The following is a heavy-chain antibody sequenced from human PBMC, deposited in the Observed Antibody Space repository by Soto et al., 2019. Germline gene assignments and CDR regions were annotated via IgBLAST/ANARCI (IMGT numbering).Heavy chain of an antibody. V-gene: IGHV3-74*01. CDR1: GFTFSNYW. D-gene: IGHD3-10*01. Sequence: EVQLVESGGGLVQPGESLRLSCAASGFTFSNYWMHWVRQAPGEGLVWVSRIKGDGSSRDYADSVKGRFTLSRDNAENTVYLQMNSLGAEDSVTYYCARGCLYAYYNDIWGQGTLVTVSS. CDR3: ARGCLYAYYNDI. CDR2: IKGDGSSR. J-gene: IGHJ4*02.